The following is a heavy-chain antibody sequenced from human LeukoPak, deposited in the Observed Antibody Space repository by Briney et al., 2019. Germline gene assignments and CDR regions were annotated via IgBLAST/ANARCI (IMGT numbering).Heavy chain of an antibody. CDR1: GGSISSSNW. Sequence: SETLSLTCAVSGGSISSSNWWSWVRQPPGQGLEWIGEIYHSGSTNYNPSLKSRVTISVDKSKNQFSLKLSSVTAADTAVYYCARDLRSSGWSVDPWGQGTLVTVSS. CDR2: IYHSGST. V-gene: IGHV4-4*02. CDR3: ARDLRSSGWSVDP. J-gene: IGHJ5*02. D-gene: IGHD6-19*01.